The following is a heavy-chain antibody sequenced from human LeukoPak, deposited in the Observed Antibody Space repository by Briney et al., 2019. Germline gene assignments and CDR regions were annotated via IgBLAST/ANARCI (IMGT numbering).Heavy chain of an antibody. D-gene: IGHD1-1*01. CDR3: ARGSQNWNDDRPSDL. CDR2: IHRSERVT. J-gene: IGHJ5*02. CDR1: GFTFGQYW. V-gene: IGHV3-74*01. Sequence: PGGSLRLSCVASGFTFGQYWMHWVRQVPGKALVWVSRIHRSERVTGYADFVRGRFTISRDNGRNTLYLQMDSLRAEDTAVYYCARGSQNWNDDRPSDLWGQGTLVTVSS.